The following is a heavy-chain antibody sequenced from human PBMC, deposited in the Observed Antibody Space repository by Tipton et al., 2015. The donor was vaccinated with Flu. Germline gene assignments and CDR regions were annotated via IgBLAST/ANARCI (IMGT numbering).Heavy chain of an antibody. CDR3: ARDVIVVDYYYYYGMDV. V-gene: IGHV4-34*01. D-gene: IGHD3-22*01. Sequence: TLSLTCAVYGGSFSGYYWGWIRQPPGKGLEWIGSIYYSGSTYYNPSLKSRVTISVDTSKNQFSLKLSSVTAADTAVYYCARDVIVVDYYYYYGMDVWGQGTTVTVSS. CDR2: IYYSGST. J-gene: IGHJ6*02. CDR1: GGSFSGYY.